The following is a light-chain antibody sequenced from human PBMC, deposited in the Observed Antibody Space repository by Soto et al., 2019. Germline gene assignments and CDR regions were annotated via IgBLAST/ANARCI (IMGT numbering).Light chain of an antibody. V-gene: IGKV1-39*01. J-gene: IGKJ1*01. CDR2: AAS. Sequence: DIQMTQSPSSLAASVVARVTITCRASQSIVTYLNWYLQKPEEATKLLIYAASNLQSGVPGRFSGSGSGTECTLTIISLHPEDFATHFCEQSYSTPPWAFGQGTKVEIK. CDR1: QSIVTY. CDR3: EQSYSTPPWA.